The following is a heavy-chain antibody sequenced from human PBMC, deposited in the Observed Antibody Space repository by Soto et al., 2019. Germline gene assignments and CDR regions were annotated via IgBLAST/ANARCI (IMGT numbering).Heavy chain of an antibody. J-gene: IGHJ5*02. D-gene: IGHD2-8*01. CDR3: ARRKLGMMYVGWFDP. Sequence: QVQLQESRPGLMKPSETLSLTCAVSGDSISSRNWWSWVRQTPGKGLEYIGEIHHSGSTNYNPSLKSRVKMSVDKSKNQFSLHLTSVTAVDTAIYYCARRKLGMMYVGWFDPWGQGTLVTVSS. CDR1: GDSISSRNW. CDR2: IHHSGST. V-gene: IGHV4-4*02.